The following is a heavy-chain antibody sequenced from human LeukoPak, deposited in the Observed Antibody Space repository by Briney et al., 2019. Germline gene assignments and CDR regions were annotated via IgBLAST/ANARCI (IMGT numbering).Heavy chain of an antibody. CDR3: ARETPDSSGWD. CDR1: GFTFSSYS. Sequence: GGSLRLSCAASGFTFSSYSMNWVRQAPGKGLEWVSSISSSSSYIYCADSVKGRFTISRDNAKNSLYLQMNSLRAEDTAVYYCARETPDSSGWDWGQGTLVTVSS. D-gene: IGHD6-19*01. V-gene: IGHV3-21*01. J-gene: IGHJ4*02. CDR2: ISSSSSYI.